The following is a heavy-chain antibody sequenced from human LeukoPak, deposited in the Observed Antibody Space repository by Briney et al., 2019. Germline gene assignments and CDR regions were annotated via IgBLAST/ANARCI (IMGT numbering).Heavy chain of an antibody. CDR3: ARGYYDFWSGPNGRFDP. Sequence: ASVKASCKASGYTFTSYYMHWVRQAPGQGLEWMGIINPSGGSTSYAQKFQGRVTMTRDTSTSTVYMELSSLRSEDTAVYYCARGYYDFWSGPNGRFDPWGQGTLATVSS. J-gene: IGHJ5*02. D-gene: IGHD3-3*01. V-gene: IGHV1-46*03. CDR1: GYTFTSYY. CDR2: INPSGGST.